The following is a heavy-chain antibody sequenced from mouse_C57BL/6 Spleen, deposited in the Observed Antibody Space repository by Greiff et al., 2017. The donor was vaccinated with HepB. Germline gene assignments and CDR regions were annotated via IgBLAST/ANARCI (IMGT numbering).Heavy chain of an antibody. J-gene: IGHJ4*01. D-gene: IGHD2-1*01. Sequence: QVQLQQSGAELVMPGASVKLSCKASGYTFTSYWMHWVKQRPGQGLEWIGEIDPSDSYTNYNQKFKGKSTLTVDKSSSTAYMQLSSLTSEDSAVYYCARRGYGNYVKYAMDYWGQGTSVTVSS. V-gene: IGHV1-69*01. CDR2: IDPSDSYT. CDR1: GYTFTSYW. CDR3: ARRGYGNYVKYAMDY.